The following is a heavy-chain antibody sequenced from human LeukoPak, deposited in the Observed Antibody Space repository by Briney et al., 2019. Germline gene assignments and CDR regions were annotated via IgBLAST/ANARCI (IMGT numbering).Heavy chain of an antibody. CDR2: INPSGGST. CDR3: ASYCSGGSCYHGAFDI. J-gene: IGHJ3*02. V-gene: IGHV1-46*01. D-gene: IGHD2-15*01. CDR1: GYTFTSYY. Sequence: ASVKVSCKASGYTFTSYYMHWVRQAPGQGLEWMGIINPSGGSTTYAQEFQGRVTMTRDTSTSTVYMELSSLRSEDTAVYYCASYCSGGSCYHGAFDIWGQGTMVTVSS.